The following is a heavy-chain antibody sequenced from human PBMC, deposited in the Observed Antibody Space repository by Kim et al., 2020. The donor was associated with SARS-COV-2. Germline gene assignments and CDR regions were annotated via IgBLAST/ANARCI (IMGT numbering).Heavy chain of an antibody. D-gene: IGHD6-13*01. CDR3: ARVNPYSSSWFDY. V-gene: IGHV1-2*04. CDR2: INPNSGGT. J-gene: IGHJ4*02. Sequence: ASVKVSCKASGYTFTGYYMHWVRQAPGQGLEWMGWINPNSGGTNYAQKFQGWVTMTRDTSISTAYMELSRLRSDDTAVYYCARVNPYSSSWFDYWGQGTLVTVSS. CDR1: GYTFTGYY.